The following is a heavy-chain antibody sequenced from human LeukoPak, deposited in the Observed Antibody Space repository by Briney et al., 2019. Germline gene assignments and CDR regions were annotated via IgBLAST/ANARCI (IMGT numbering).Heavy chain of an antibody. D-gene: IGHD1-26*01. CDR3: ALEGSYYSLYY. CDR1: GGSISIYY. Sequence: SETLSLTCTVSGGSISIYYWNWIRQPAGKRLEWIGRIYTSGSTNYNPSLKSRVTISVDTSKNQFSLKLSSVTAADTAVYYCALEGSYYSLYYWGQGTLVTVSS. CDR2: IYTSGST. V-gene: IGHV4-4*07. J-gene: IGHJ4*02.